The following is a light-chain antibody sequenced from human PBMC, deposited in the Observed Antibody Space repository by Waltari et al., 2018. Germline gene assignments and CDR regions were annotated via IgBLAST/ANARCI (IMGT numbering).Light chain of an antibody. J-gene: IGKJ1*01. V-gene: IGKV3D-15*01. CDR1: QSIRSN. CDR3: QQYDNWLGT. Sequence: EIVMTQSPATLSVFPGERATLSCRASQSIRSNLAWYQHKPGQAPRLLIYGASTRATGIPARCSRSASGTEFTLTISSLQSEDFAVYFCQQYDNWLGTYGQGTKVEIK. CDR2: GAS.